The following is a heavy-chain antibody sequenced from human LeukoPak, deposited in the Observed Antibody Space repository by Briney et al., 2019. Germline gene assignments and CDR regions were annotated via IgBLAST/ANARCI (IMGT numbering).Heavy chain of an antibody. CDR1: GYTFTGYY. CDR2: INPNSGGT. Sequence: GASVKVSCKASGYTFTGYYMHWVRQAPGQGLEWMGRINPNSGGTNYAQKFQGRVTMTRDTSISTAYMELSRLRSDDTAVYYCARKFNSIAAAGPFRYYYYGMDVWGQGTTVTVSS. J-gene: IGHJ6*02. V-gene: IGHV1-2*06. CDR3: ARKFNSIAAAGPFRYYYYGMDV. D-gene: IGHD6-13*01.